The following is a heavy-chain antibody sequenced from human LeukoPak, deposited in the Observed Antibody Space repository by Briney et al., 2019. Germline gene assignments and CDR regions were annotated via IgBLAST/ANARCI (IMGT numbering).Heavy chain of an antibody. J-gene: IGHJ5*02. CDR3: ARGESYRCCSGGSCYYWFDP. V-gene: IGHV1-2*02. CDR1: GYTFTSYY. CDR2: INHNSGGT. D-gene: IGHD2-15*01. Sequence: GASVKVSCKASGYTFTSYYMHWVRQAPGQGLEWMGWINHNSGGTNYAQKFQGRVTMTRDTSISTAYMELSRLRSDNTAVYYCARGESYRCCSGGSCYYWFDPWGQGTLVTVSS.